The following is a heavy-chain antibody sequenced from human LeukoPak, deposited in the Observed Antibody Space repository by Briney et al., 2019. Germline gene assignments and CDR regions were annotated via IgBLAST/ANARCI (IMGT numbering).Heavy chain of an antibody. D-gene: IGHD6-19*01. J-gene: IGHJ4*02. Sequence: SETLSLTCTVSGGSISSSSYYWGWIRQPPGKGLEWIASIYYSGSTYYNPSLKSRATISVDTSKNQFSLRLSSVPAAETAVYYCVGYSSGWFDYWGQGTLVTVSS. CDR2: IYYSGST. V-gene: IGHV4-39*01. CDR3: VGYSSGWFDY. CDR1: GGSISSSSYY.